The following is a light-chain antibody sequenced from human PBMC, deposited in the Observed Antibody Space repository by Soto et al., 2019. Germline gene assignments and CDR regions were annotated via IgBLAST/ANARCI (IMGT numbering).Light chain of an antibody. Sequence: DIEMTQSPLSLAVTPGEPASISCRSSQSLLHRTGRNYLAWYLKKPGQSPQLLIYLGSNRASGVPERFSGSGSGTYFTLKISRVEAEDVGIYYCKQALQTPLTFGGGTKVEIK. CDR3: KQALQTPLT. CDR2: LGS. V-gene: IGKV2-28*01. J-gene: IGKJ4*01. CDR1: QSLLHRTGRNY.